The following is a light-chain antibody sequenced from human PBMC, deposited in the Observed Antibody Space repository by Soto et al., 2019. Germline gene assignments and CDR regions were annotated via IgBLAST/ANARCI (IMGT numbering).Light chain of an antibody. V-gene: IGKV1-6*01. Sequence: AIQMTQSPSSLSASVGDRVTSTCRASQGIRDELGWYQQKAGKAPNLLISAASRLQSGVPSRFSGRGSGTDFTLTISSLQPEDFATYYCLQDYDYPRTFGQGTKVELK. CDR1: QGIRDE. CDR3: LQDYDYPRT. J-gene: IGKJ1*01. CDR2: AAS.